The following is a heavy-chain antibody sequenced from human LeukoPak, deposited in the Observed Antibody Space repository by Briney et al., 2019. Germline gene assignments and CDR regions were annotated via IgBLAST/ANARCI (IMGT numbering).Heavy chain of an antibody. J-gene: IGHJ5*02. Sequence: ASVKVSCKASGYTFTSYYMHWVRQAPGQGLEWMGIINPSGGSTSYAQKFQGRVTMTRDTSTSTVYMELSSLRSEDTAVYYCAREEGLYYYDSSGTKPAVWFDPWGQGTLVTVSS. CDR1: GYTFTSYY. CDR2: INPSGGST. D-gene: IGHD3-22*01. CDR3: AREEGLYYYDSSGTKPAVWFDP. V-gene: IGHV1-46*01.